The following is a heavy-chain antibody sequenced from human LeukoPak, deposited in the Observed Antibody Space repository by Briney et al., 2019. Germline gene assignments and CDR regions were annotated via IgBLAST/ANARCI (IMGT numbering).Heavy chain of an antibody. V-gene: IGHV4-31*03. CDR2: IYFSGIT. Sequence: PSETLSLTCTASGDSISSGGSYWSWIRQHPGKGLEWIAYIYFSGITYYNPSLKSRVTMSVDTSKNQFSLNLTSVTAADTAVYYCARDRSGGSGNDAFDIWGQGTMVIVSS. J-gene: IGHJ3*02. CDR1: GDSISSGGSY. D-gene: IGHD2-15*01. CDR3: ARDRSGGSGNDAFDI.